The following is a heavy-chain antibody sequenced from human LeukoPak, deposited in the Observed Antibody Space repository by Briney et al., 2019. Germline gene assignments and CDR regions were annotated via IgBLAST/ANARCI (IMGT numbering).Heavy chain of an antibody. Sequence: GGSLRLSCAASGFSFSNAWMSWVRQAPGKGLEWVGRIKSKKDGGTTDYAAPVKGRFTISRDDSKNTLYLQMNSLKTEDTAVYYCSTPTVWGQGTTVTVSS. CDR2: IKSKKDGGTT. J-gene: IGHJ6*02. CDR1: GFSFSNAW. V-gene: IGHV3-15*01. CDR3: STPTV.